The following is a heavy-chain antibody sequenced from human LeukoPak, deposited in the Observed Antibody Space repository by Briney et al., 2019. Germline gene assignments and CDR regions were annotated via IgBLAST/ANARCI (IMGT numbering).Heavy chain of an antibody. Sequence: GESLQISCHGSGYSFTSYWIGWVRQVPGKGLEWMGINYSGDSDTIYSTSYQGQVTISADQSISTAYLQWSSLEASDTAMYYCARHKRDGLWFGELLFPYYFDYWGQGTLVTGSS. V-gene: IGHV5-51*01. CDR1: GYSFTSYW. CDR2: NYSGDSDT. CDR3: ARHKRDGLWFGELLFPYYFDY. J-gene: IGHJ4*02. D-gene: IGHD3-10*01.